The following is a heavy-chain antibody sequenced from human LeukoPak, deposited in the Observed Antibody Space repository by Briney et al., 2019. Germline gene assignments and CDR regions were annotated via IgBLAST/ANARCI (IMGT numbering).Heavy chain of an antibody. J-gene: IGHJ4*02. D-gene: IGHD3-10*01. CDR1: GFTFRSFG. CDR3: AKTIRVIIVSQGSVY. Sequence: PGGSLRLSCAASGFTFRSFGMSWVRQAPGKGLEWVSAISDSGTITYYADSVKGRFTISRDNSKNTLYLQMSSLRAEDTAVYYCAKTIRVIIVSQGSVYWGQGTLVTVSA. CDR2: ISDSGTIT. V-gene: IGHV3-23*01.